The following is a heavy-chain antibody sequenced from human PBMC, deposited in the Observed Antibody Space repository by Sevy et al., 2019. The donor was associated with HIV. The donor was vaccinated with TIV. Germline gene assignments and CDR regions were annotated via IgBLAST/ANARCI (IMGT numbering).Heavy chain of an antibody. V-gene: IGHV3-48*03. J-gene: IGHJ4*02. CDR2: ISSSGSTT. CDR3: ARDRGYGFDY. Sequence: GGSLRLSCAASGFTFSSYEMNWVRQAPGKGLEWVSYISSSGSTTYYADSVKGRFTISRDNAKNSLYLQMNSLRAEDTAVYYCARDRGYGFDYWGQGTLVTVSS. D-gene: IGHD5-12*01. CDR1: GFTFSSYE.